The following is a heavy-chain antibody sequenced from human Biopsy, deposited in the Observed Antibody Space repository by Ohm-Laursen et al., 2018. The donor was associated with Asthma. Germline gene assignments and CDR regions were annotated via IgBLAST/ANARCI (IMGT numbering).Heavy chain of an antibody. D-gene: IGHD1-14*01. CDR1: GFNLNTYT. J-gene: IGHJ2*01. CDR2: ISYDGKFK. CDR3: ARDAGMNLAPRHWSFDL. V-gene: IGHV3-30*04. Sequence: SLRLSCTAPGFNLNTYTLSWVRQAPGQGLAWLSTISYDGKFKYFADSVKGRFTISRDYSKNTLYLQMNSLRLEDTGVYFCARDAGMNLAPRHWSFDLWGRGTLLTVSS.